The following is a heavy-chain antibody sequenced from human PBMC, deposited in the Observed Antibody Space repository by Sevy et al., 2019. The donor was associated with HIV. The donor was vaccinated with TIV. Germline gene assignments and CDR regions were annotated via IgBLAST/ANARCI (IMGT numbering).Heavy chain of an antibody. CDR1: GFTFSDHY. CDR3: ATHAGIAAAGRVFDY. Sequence: GGSLKLSCAASGFTFSDHYMGWVRQAPGKGLEWVARFGNKADSYTTEYPPVVKGRFTISRDDSKNSLYLLMNSLKTEDTAVYYCATHAGIAAAGRVFDYWGQGTLVTVSS. CDR2: FGNKADSYTT. D-gene: IGHD6-13*01. V-gene: IGHV3-72*01. J-gene: IGHJ4*02.